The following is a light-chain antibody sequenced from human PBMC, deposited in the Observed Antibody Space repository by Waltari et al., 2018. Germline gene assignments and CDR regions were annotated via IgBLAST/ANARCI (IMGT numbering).Light chain of an antibody. CDR3: ATWDDSLTGWV. CDR1: SSNIGSYY. CDR2: RNN. V-gene: IGLV1-47*01. J-gene: IGLJ3*02. Sequence: QSVLTQPPSASGTPGQRVTISCSGSSSNIGSYYVYWYQQLSGTAPKLLIYRNNERPSGVPDRFSGSKSGTSASLAITGPRSEDEAHYYCATWDDSLTGWVFGGGTKLAVL.